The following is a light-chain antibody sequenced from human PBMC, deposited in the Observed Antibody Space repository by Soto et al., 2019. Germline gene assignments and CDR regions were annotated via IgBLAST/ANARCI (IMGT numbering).Light chain of an antibody. CDR1: QTIHNY. Sequence: DIRLTQSPSSLSTSVGDRVTITCRASQTIHNYLNWYQQTPGKAPKLLIYAASNLRGGVPSRFSGGGSGTDFTLTISSLQPEDFATYYCQESFSPLYTFGQGTMLDI. V-gene: IGKV1-39*01. CDR3: QESFSPLYT. J-gene: IGKJ2*01. CDR2: AAS.